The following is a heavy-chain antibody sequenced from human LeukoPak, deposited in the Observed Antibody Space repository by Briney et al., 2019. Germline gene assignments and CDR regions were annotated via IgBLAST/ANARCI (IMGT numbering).Heavy chain of an antibody. V-gene: IGHV3-30*02. CDR3: AKDSLLRGYSSSWRFDY. D-gene: IGHD6-13*01. CDR1: GFTFSSYG. Sequence: GGSLRLSCAASGFTFSSYGMHWVRQAPGKGLEWVAVIRYDGSNKYYADSVKGRFTISRDNSKNTLYLQMNSLRAEDTAVYYCAKDSLLRGYSSSWRFDYWGQGTLVTVSS. CDR2: IRYDGSNK. J-gene: IGHJ4*02.